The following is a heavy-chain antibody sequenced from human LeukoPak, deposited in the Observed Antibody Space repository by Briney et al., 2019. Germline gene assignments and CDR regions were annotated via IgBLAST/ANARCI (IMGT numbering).Heavy chain of an antibody. Sequence: SETLSLTCTVSGGSISSYYWSWIRQPPGKGLEWIGYIYYSGSTNYNPSLKSRVTISVDTSKNQFSLKLSSVTAADTAVYYCASTPLTGTDYYYGMDVWGQGTTVTASS. J-gene: IGHJ6*02. V-gene: IGHV4-59*08. CDR1: GGSISSYY. CDR3: ASTPLTGTDYYYGMDV. D-gene: IGHD1-7*01. CDR2: IYYSGST.